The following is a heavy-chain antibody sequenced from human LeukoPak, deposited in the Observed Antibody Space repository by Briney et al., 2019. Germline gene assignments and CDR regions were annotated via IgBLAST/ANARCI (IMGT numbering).Heavy chain of an antibody. J-gene: IGHJ4*02. CDR1: GFTFRSYG. V-gene: IGHV3-33*08. D-gene: IGHD6-19*01. CDR2: IWYDGSNK. CDR3: ARESRSSGWYY. Sequence: GRSLRLSCVGSGFTFRSYGMHWVRQAPGKGLEWVAVIWYDGSNKYYADSVKGRFTISRDNSKNTLYLQMNSLRAEDTAVYYCARESRSSGWYYWGQGTLVTVSS.